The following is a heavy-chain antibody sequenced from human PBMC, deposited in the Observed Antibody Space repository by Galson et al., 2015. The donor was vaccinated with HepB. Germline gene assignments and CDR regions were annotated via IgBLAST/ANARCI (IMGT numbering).Heavy chain of an antibody. CDR3: ARGLGGY. Sequence: SLRLSCAASGFTFSSYWMNWVRQAPGKGLEWLSYLSHSGTTVYHADSLKGRFSISRDNAKNSLYLQMNSLRAEDTAVYYCARGLGGYWGQGTLVTVSS. CDR2: LSHSGTTV. J-gene: IGHJ4*02. V-gene: IGHV3-48*03. D-gene: IGHD2-15*01. CDR1: GFTFSSYW.